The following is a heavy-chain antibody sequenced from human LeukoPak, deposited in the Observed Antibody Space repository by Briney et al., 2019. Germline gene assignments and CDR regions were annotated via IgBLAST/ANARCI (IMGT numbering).Heavy chain of an antibody. V-gene: IGHV1-8*01. J-gene: IGHJ4*02. Sequence: GASVKVSCKASGYTFTTYDINWVRQATGQGLEWMGWMNPKSGNTGYAQKFQGRVTITGSTSISTAYMELRSLRSEDTAVYYCAVFDENSCGYVYWGQGTLVTVSS. D-gene: IGHD3-22*01. CDR3: AVFDENSCGYVY. CDR1: GYTFTTYD. CDR2: MNPKSGNT.